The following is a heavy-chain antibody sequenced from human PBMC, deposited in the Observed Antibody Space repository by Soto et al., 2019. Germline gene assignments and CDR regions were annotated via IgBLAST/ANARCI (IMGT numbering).Heavy chain of an antibody. V-gene: IGHV1-3*01. D-gene: IGHD3-10*01. CDR1: GYTFTSYA. J-gene: IGHJ5*02. Sequence: ASVKVSCKASGYTFTSYAMHWMRQAPGQRLEWMGWINAGNGNTKYSQKFQGRVTITRDTSASTAYMELSSLRSEDTAVYYCAGSPPYYYGSGIDPWGQGTLVTVSS. CDR3: AGSPPYYYGSGIDP. CDR2: INAGNGNT.